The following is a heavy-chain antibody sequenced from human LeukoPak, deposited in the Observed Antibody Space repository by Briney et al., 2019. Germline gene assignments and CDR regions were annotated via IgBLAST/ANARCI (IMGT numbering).Heavy chain of an antibody. CDR2: IIPIFGTA. CDR3: ARSDDFRPPYGMDV. D-gene: IGHD3-3*01. CDR1: GGTFSSYA. V-gene: IGHV1-69*13. Sequence: ASVKVSCKASGGTFSSYAISWVRQAPGQGLEWMGGIIPIFGTANYAQKFQGRVTITADESTSTAYMELSSLKSEDTAVYYCARSDDFRPPYGMDVWGQGTTVTVSS. J-gene: IGHJ6*02.